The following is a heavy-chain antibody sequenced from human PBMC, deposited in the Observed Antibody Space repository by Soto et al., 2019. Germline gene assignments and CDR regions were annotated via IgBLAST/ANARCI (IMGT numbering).Heavy chain of an antibody. J-gene: IGHJ3*02. V-gene: IGHV1-2*02. CDR1: GYTFTGYY. Sequence: ASVKVSCKASGYTFTGYYMHWVRQAPGQGLEWMGWFNPHIGGTKYAQKFQGRVTMTRDTSISTAYMELSRLRSEDTAVYYCAREDDSGRYRDAVGMWGQGT. D-gene: IGHD1-26*01. CDR2: FNPHIGGT. CDR3: AREDDSGRYRDAVGM.